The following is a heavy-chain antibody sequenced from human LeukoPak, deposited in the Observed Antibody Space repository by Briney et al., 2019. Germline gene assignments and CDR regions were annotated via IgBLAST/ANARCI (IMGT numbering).Heavy chain of an antibody. D-gene: IGHD1-14*01. CDR1: GGSISSSSYY. CDR3: ARDNHYYYYMGV. CDR2: IYYSGST. V-gene: IGHV4-39*07. J-gene: IGHJ6*03. Sequence: SETLSLTCTVSGGSISSSSYYWGWIRQPPGKGLEWIGSIYYSGSTYYNPSLKSRVTISVDTSKNQFSLKLSSVTAADTAVYYCARDNHYYYYMGVWGKGTTVTVSS.